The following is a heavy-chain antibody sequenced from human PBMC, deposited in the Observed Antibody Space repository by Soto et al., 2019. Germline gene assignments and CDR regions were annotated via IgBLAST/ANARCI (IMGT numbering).Heavy chain of an antibody. J-gene: IGHJ3*02. CDR3: ARGGGYSYGSNAFDI. V-gene: IGHV3-53*04. D-gene: IGHD5-18*01. CDR1: GFTVSSNY. Sequence: EVQLVESGGGLVHTGGSLIHSCAASGFTVSSNYMSWVRQAPGKGLEWVSVIYSGGSTYYADSVKGRFTISRHNSKNTLYLQMNSVRAEDTAVYYCARGGGYSYGSNAFDIWGQGTMVTVSS. CDR2: IYSGGST.